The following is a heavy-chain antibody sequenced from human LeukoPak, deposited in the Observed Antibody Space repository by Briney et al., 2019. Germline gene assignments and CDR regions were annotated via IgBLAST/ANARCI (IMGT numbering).Heavy chain of an antibody. CDR1: GDSLSTYH. D-gene: IGHD5-18*01. V-gene: IGHV4-59*01. CDR2: IYNGGST. J-gene: IGHJ5*02. CDR3: ARDRRHSYGAYFDP. Sequence: SETLSLTCTVSGDSLSTYHWSWVRRAPGKTLEWIGYIYNGGSTKYNPSLESRVTISLDTSKNQFSLKLTSVTAADTAVYYCARDRRHSYGAYFDPWGQGTLVTVST.